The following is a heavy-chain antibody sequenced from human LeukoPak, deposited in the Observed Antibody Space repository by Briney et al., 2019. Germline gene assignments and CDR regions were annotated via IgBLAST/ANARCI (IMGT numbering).Heavy chain of an antibody. J-gene: IGHJ4*02. CDR3: ARAGCSGGSCYIRGFFDY. Sequence: SQTLSLTCTVSGGSISSGAYYWSWIRQPPGKGLEWIVYIYYSGSTYYNPSLKSRVTISVDTSKNQFSLKLSSVTAADTAVYYCARAGCSGGSCYIRGFFDYWGQGTLVTVSS. CDR2: IYYSGST. V-gene: IGHV4-30-4*01. CDR1: GGSISSGAYY. D-gene: IGHD2-15*01.